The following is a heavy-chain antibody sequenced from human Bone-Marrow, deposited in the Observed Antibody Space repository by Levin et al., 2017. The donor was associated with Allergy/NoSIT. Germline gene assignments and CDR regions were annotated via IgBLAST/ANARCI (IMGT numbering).Heavy chain of an antibody. J-gene: IGHJ3*01. CDR1: GFTFSSYW. D-gene: IGHD5-18*01. V-gene: IGHV3-7*01. CDR3: ARDNRADTGMAQYDAFDV. Sequence: GGSLRLSCAASGFTFSSYWMIWVRQAPGKGLEWVANINPIGSEKYYVDSVKGRFTISRDNAKNSLYLHMNSLRAEDTAVYYCARDNRADTGMAQYDAFDVWGQGTMVTVSS. CDR2: INPIGSEK.